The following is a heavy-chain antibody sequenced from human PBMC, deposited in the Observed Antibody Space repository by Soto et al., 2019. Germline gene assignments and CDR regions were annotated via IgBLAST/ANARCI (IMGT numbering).Heavy chain of an antibody. Sequence: PGGSLRLSCVASGFTFKNHDMHWVRQAPGKGLEWLAIVSRDETQAFYADSLQGRFTISRDNSNNLVFLQLNNLRAEDTAMYYCVKGYCGTSCTRNVPAKQFDSWGQGTLVTVSS. CDR3: VKGYCGTSCTRNVPAKQFDS. D-gene: IGHD2-21*01. CDR2: VSRDETQA. CDR1: GFTFKNHD. V-gene: IGHV3-30*18. J-gene: IGHJ4*02.